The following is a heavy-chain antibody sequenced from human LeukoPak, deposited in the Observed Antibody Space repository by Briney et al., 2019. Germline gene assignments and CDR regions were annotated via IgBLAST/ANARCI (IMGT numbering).Heavy chain of an antibody. CDR1: GFTFSSYG. Sequence: PGRSLRLSCAASGFTFSSYGMHWVRQAPGKGLEWVAVISDDGRHNYYADSVKGRFTISRDNSKSTLYLQMNSLRDDDSAAYFCARVYLERLTAGYFDHWGQGTQVTVSP. V-gene: IGHV3-30*03. CDR3: ARVYLERLTAGYFDH. J-gene: IGHJ4*02. CDR2: ISDDGRHN. D-gene: IGHD2-8*01.